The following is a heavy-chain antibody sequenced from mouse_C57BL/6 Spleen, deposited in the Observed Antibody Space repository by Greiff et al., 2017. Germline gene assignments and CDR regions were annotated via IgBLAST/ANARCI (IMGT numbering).Heavy chain of an antibody. Sequence: VQLQQSGAELVRPGTSVKVSCKASGYAFTNYLIEWVKQRPGQGLEWIGVIYPGSGGTNYNEKFKGKATLTADKSSSTAYMQLSSLTSEDSAVYFCARSDSNYAYFDYWGQGTTLTVSS. CDR2: IYPGSGGT. J-gene: IGHJ2*01. D-gene: IGHD2-5*01. CDR1: GYAFTNYL. CDR3: ARSDSNYAYFDY. V-gene: IGHV1-54*01.